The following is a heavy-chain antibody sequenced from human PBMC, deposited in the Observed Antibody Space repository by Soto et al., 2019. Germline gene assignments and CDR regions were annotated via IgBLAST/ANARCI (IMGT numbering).Heavy chain of an antibody. CDR3: ARVTIFGVVPRYYFDY. J-gene: IGHJ4*02. CDR1: GGSISSGGYY. CDR2: IYYSGST. V-gene: IGHV4-31*03. Sequence: SETLSLTCTVSGGSISSGGYYWSGIRQHPGKGLEWIGYIYYSGSTYYNPSLKSRVTISVDTSKNQFSLKLSSVTAADTAVYYCARVTIFGVVPRYYFDYWGQGTPVTVSS. D-gene: IGHD3-3*01.